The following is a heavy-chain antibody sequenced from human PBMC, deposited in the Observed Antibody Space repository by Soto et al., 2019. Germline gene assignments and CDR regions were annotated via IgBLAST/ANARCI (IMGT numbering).Heavy chain of an antibody. D-gene: IGHD2-15*01. Sequence: PSETLSLTCTVSGGSISSYYWSWIRQPPGKGLEWIGYIYYSGSTNYNPSLKSRVTISVDTSKNQFSPKLSSVTAADTAVYYCARDRGVVVAATLYYYYYGMDVWGQGTTVTVSS. CDR1: GGSISSYY. V-gene: IGHV4-59*01. CDR3: ARDRGVVVAATLYYYYYGMDV. CDR2: IYYSGST. J-gene: IGHJ6*02.